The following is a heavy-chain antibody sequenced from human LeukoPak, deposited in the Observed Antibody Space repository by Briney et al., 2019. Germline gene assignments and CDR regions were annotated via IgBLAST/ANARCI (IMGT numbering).Heavy chain of an antibody. CDR2: VNEDGSEN. Sequence: GGSLRLSCAASGFTFTSHWMNWVRRAPGKGLEWVANVNEDGSENNYVDSAKGRFTISRDNAKNSLFLQMNSLRAEDTAVYYCARGHDHGDYVGMKKYYNYNMDVWGQGTTVTVSS. J-gene: IGHJ6*02. D-gene: IGHD4-17*01. CDR3: ARGHDHGDYVGMKKYYNYNMDV. V-gene: IGHV3-7*05. CDR1: GFTFTSHW.